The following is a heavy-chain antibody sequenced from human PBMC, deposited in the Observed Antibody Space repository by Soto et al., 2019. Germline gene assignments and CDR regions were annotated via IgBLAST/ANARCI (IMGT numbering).Heavy chain of an antibody. J-gene: IGHJ6*02. CDR2: ISGSGGSK. CDR1: GFTFSSYA. Sequence: GGSLRLSCAASGFTFSSYAMHWVRQAPGKGLEWVSVISGSGGSKYYADSVKGRFTISRDNSKNTLYLQMNSLRAEDTAVYYCAKGYSSYYYGMDVWGQGTTVTVSS. D-gene: IGHD5-18*01. CDR3: AKGYSSYYYGMDV. V-gene: IGHV3-23*01.